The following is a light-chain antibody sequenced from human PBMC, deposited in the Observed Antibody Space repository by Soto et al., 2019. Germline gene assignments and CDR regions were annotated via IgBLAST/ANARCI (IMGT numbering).Light chain of an antibody. CDR1: SSDTRNNF. CDR2: DND. V-gene: IGLV1-51*01. J-gene: IGLJ2*01. Sequence: QSVLTQPPTVSAAPGQRVTISCSGISSDTRNNFVSWYKQLPGTAPKLLIYDNDKRPSGIPDRFSGSRSGTSATLAITGLRTGDEADYYCGTWSNNLSAGQVFGGGTKVTVL. CDR3: GTWSNNLSAGQV.